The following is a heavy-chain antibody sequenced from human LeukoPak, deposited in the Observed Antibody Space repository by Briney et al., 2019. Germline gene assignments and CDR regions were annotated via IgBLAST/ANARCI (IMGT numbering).Heavy chain of an antibody. Sequence: PSEPQSLLCTVSGDSISSSSYYWAWIRQPPGKGLEWYGSIYYNGNTYYNPSLKSRDTISVHTSKNQSCLKLSCVTAADTAVYCCARGLGYFDFWSGYPLDYSGQGSLVTVSS. CDR2: IYYNGNT. CDR3: ARGLGYFDFWSGYPLDY. V-gene: IGHV4-39*01. J-gene: IGHJ4*02. D-gene: IGHD3-3*01. CDR1: GDSISSSSYY.